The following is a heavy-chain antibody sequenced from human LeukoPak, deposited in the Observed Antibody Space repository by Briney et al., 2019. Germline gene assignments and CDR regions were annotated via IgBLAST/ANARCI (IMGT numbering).Heavy chain of an antibody. V-gene: IGHV3-23*01. J-gene: IGHJ5*02. D-gene: IGHD6-6*01. CDR2: LSGSGGTT. Sequence: PVRSLSLSCAASGLTSSSYAMSWVRHAPGKGLEWASALSGSGGTTYYADSVKGRFTISRDNSKSTLYVQKNSLRAEDTAVYYCAIVVAARQGTIDPWGQGTLVTISS. CDR3: AIVVAARQGTIDP. CDR1: GLTSSSYA.